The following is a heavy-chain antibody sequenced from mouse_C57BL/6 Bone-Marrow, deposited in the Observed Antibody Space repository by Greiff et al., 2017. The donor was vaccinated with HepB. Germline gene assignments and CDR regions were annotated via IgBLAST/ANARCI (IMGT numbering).Heavy chain of an antibody. CDR1: GFNIKDDY. Sequence: VQLKESGAELVRPGASVKLSCTASGFNIKDDYMHWVKQRPEQGLEWIGWIDPENGDTEYASKFQGKATITADTSSNTAYLQLSSLTSEDTAVYYCTTGGIYYGYIYAMDYWGQGTSVTVSS. V-gene: IGHV14-4*01. CDR3: TTGGIYYGYIYAMDY. J-gene: IGHJ4*01. CDR2: IDPENGDT. D-gene: IGHD2-2*01.